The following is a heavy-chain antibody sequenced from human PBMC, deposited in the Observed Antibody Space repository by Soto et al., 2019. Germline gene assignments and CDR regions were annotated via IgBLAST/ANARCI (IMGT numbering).Heavy chain of an antibody. J-gene: IGHJ3*02. CDR2: IYYSGST. CDR1: GGSISSGGYF. CDR3: AACGNSNYGGAFDI. Sequence: SETLSLICTVSGGSISSGGYFWSWIRQRPGKGLEWIGYIYYSGSTDYNPSLRSRVTISLDTSKKQFSLKLNSVTAADTAVYYCAACGNSNYGGAFDIWGQGKMVTVSS. V-gene: IGHV4-31*03. D-gene: IGHD4-17*01.